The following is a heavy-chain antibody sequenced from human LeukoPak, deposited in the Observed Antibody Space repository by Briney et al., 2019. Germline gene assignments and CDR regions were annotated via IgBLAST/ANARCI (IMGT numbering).Heavy chain of an antibody. D-gene: IGHD4-17*01. V-gene: IGHV3-30-3*01. J-gene: IGHJ6*02. Sequence: GRSLRLSCAASGFTFSSYAMHWVRQAPGQGLEWVAVISYDGSNKYYADSVKGRFTISRDNSKNTLYLQMNSRRAEDTAVYYCARGGMTVTYYYYGMDVWGQGTTVTVSS. CDR1: GFTFSSYA. CDR2: ISYDGSNK. CDR3: ARGGMTVTYYYYGMDV.